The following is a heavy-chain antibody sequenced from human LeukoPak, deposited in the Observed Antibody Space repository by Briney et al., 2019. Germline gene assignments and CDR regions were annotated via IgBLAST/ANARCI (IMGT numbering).Heavy chain of an antibody. V-gene: IGHV1-46*01. CDR1: GYTFTSYY. Sequence: EASVKLSCKASGYTFTSYYMHWVRQAPGQGLEWMGIIYPSGGSTSYAQKFQGRVTMTRDTSTSTVYMELSSLRSEDTAVYYCARRGRRYYYDSSGYPFAYWGQGTLVTVSS. CDR2: IYPSGGST. D-gene: IGHD3-22*01. J-gene: IGHJ4*02. CDR3: ARRGRRYYYDSSGYPFAY.